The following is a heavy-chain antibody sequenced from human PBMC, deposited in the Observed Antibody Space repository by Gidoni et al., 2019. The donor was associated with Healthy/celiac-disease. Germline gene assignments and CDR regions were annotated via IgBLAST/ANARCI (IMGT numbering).Heavy chain of an antibody. CDR1: GFTFSSYA. V-gene: IGHV3-23*01. CDR2: ISGSGGST. CDR3: AKDGVGSSSWSPPHFDY. Sequence: EVQLLESGGGLVQPGGSLRLSCAASGFTFSSYAMSWVRQAPGKGLEWVSAISGSGGSTYYADSVKGRFTISRDNSKNTLYLQMNSLRAEDTAVYYCAKDGVGSSSWSPPHFDYWGQGTLVTVSS. D-gene: IGHD6-13*01. J-gene: IGHJ4*02.